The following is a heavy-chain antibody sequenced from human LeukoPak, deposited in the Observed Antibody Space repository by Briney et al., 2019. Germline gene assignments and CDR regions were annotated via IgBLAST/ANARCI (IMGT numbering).Heavy chain of an antibody. CDR3: AKWGVVAAGDAFDI. Sequence: GGSLRLSCAASGFTFSSYGMHWVRQAPGKGLEWVAVISYDGSNKYYADSVKGRFTISRDNSKNTLYLQMNSLRAEDTAVYYCAKWGVVAAGDAFDIWGQGTMVTVSS. CDR1: GFTFSSYG. J-gene: IGHJ3*02. D-gene: IGHD2-15*01. V-gene: IGHV3-30*18. CDR2: ISYDGSNK.